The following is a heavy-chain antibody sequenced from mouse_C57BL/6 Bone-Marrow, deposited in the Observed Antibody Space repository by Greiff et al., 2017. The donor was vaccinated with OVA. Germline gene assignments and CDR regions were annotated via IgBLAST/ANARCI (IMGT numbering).Heavy chain of an antibody. D-gene: IGHD2-3*01. J-gene: IGHJ3*01. CDR2: IWTGGGT. CDR3: ARNLPDGYYVWFAY. V-gene: IGHV2-9-1*01. CDR1: GFSLTSYA. Sequence: VQVVESGPGLVAPSQSLSITCTVSGFSLTSYAISWVRQPPGKGLEWLGVIWTGGGTNYNSALKSRLSISKDNSKSQVFLKMNSLQTDDTARYYCARNLPDGYYVWFAYWGQGTLVTVSA.